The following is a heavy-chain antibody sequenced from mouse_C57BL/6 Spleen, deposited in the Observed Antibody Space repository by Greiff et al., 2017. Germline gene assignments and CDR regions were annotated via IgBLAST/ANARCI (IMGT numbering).Heavy chain of an antibody. CDR1: GFTFSSYA. Sequence: EVKLVESGGGLVKPGGSLKLSCAASGFTFSSYAMSWVRQTPEKRLEWVATISDGGSYTYYPDNVKGRFTISRDNAKNNLYLQMSHLKSEDTAMYYCARVGDGYWYFDVWGTGTTVTVSS. V-gene: IGHV5-4*03. CDR3: ARVGDGYWYFDV. D-gene: IGHD2-3*01. J-gene: IGHJ1*03. CDR2: ISDGGSYT.